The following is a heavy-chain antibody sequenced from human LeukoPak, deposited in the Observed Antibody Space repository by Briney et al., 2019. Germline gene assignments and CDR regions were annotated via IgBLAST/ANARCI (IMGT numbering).Heavy chain of an antibody. CDR1: GGSISSYY. V-gene: IGHV4-4*07. Sequence: SETLSLTCTVSGGSISSYYWSWIRQPAGKGLEWIGRIYTSGSTNYNPSLKSRVTMSVDTSKNQFSLKLSSVTAADTAVYYCARALGYSNPYYYYYYMDVWGKGTTVTVSS. J-gene: IGHJ6*03. CDR3: ARALGYSNPYYYYYYMDV. CDR2: IYTSGST. D-gene: IGHD2-15*01.